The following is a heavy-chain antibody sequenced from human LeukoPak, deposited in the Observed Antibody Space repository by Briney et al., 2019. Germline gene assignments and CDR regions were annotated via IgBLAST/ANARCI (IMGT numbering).Heavy chain of an antibody. V-gene: IGHV3-21*01. CDR2: ISSSSSYI. J-gene: IGHJ4*02. CDR1: GFTFSSYS. D-gene: IGHD3-10*01. CDR3: ALTMVRGVIITNRDDY. Sequence: GGSLRLSCAASGFTFSSYSMNWVRQAPGKGLEWVSSISSSSSYIYYADSVKGRYTISRDNAKNSLYLKMNSLRAEDTAVYYCALTMVRGVIITNRDDYWGQGTLVTVSS.